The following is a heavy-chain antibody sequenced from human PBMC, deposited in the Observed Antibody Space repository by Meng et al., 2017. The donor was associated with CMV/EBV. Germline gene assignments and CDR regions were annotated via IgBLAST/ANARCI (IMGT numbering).Heavy chain of an antibody. J-gene: IGHJ3*02. CDR3: ARGNGCSGGSCYGAGGFDI. V-gene: IGHV4-39*07. D-gene: IGHD2-15*01. CDR2: IYYSGST. CDR1: GGSISSSSYY. Sequence: GSLRLSCTVSGGSISSSSYYWGWIRQPPGEGLEWIGSIYYSGSTYYNPSLKSRVTISVDTSKNQFSLKLSSVTAADTAVYYCARGNGCSGGSCYGAGGFDIWGQGTMVTVSS.